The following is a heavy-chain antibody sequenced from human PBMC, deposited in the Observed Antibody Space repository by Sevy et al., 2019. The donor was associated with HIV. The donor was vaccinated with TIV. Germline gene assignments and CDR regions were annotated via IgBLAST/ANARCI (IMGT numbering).Heavy chain of an antibody. CDR1: GFTFSGSA. J-gene: IGHJ4*02. D-gene: IGHD3-10*01. V-gene: IGHV3-73*01. Sequence: VGSLRLSCAASGFTFSGSAIHWVRQASGKELEWVGRIGSKSNSHATAYAASVKGRFTISRDDSKNTAYLQMNSLKTEDTAAYYCTRHRLSMVRGIIMDHYFDYWGPGTLVTVSS. CDR2: IGSKSNSHAT. CDR3: TRHRLSMVRGIIMDHYFDY.